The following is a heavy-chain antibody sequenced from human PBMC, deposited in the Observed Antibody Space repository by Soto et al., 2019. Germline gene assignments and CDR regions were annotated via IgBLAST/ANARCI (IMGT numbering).Heavy chain of an antibody. Sequence: SVKVSCKASGGTFSSYAISWVRQAPGQGLEWMGGIIPIFGTANYAQKLQGRVTITADESTSTAYMELSSLRSEDTAVYYCARAQDTAMVFDYWGQGTLVTVSS. CDR1: GGTFSSYA. CDR2: IIPIFGTA. CDR3: ARAQDTAMVFDY. J-gene: IGHJ4*02. D-gene: IGHD5-18*01. V-gene: IGHV1-69*13.